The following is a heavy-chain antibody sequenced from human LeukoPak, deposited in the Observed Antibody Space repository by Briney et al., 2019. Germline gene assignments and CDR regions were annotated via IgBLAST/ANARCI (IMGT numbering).Heavy chain of an antibody. J-gene: IGHJ3*02. V-gene: IGHV6-1*01. D-gene: IGHD6-19*01. CDR2: TYYRSKWYN. CDR3: ARVWLSSGSSGWYVAAGHFAFDI. Sequence: SQTLSLTCAISGDSVSSNSAAWNWIRQSPSRGLEWLGRTYYRSKWYNDYAVSVKSRITINPDTSKNQFSLQLNSVASEDTAVYYCARVWLSSGSSGWYVAAGHFAFDIWGQGTMVTVSS. CDR1: GDSVSSNSAA.